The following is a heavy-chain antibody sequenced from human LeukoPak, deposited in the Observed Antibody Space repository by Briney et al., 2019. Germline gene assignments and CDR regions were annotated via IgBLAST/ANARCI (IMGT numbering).Heavy chain of an antibody. CDR1: GGSISSGGYY. CDR3: ARGQSQSVRFRGHDY. CDR2: IYYSGST. V-gene: IGHV4-31*03. J-gene: IGHJ4*02. Sequence: PSETLSLTCTVSGGSISSGGYYWSWIRQHPGKGLEWIGYIYYSGSTYYNPSLKSRVTISVDTSKNQFSLKLSSVTAADTAVYYCARGQSQSVRFRGHDYWGQGTLVTVSS. D-gene: IGHD3-10*01.